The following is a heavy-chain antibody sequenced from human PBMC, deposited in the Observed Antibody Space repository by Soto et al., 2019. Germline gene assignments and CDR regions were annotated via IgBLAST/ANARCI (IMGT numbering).Heavy chain of an antibody. J-gene: IGHJ4*02. V-gene: IGHV3-23*01. D-gene: IGHD3-10*01. CDR1: GFTLTRSA. Sequence: QPGGSLRLSCAGSGFTLTRSAVSWVRQAPGKGLEWVSGISAGGGGTYYADSVKGRFTISRDVAKNTVYLQMNSLRAEDTAVYFCAYGNLSYYFDYWGQGTLVTVSS. CDR3: AYGNLSYYFDY. CDR2: ISAGGGGT.